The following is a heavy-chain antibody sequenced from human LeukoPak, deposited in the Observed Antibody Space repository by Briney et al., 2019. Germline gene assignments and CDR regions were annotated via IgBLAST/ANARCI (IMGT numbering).Heavy chain of an antibody. Sequence: PSETLSLTCTVSGGSISSGSYYWSWIRQPAGKGLEWIGRIYTSGSTNYNPSLKSRVTISVDTSKNQFSLKLSSVTAADTAVYYCARTMGWLRLVRLLREPNWFDPWGQGTLVTVSS. J-gene: IGHJ5*02. CDR3: ARTMGWLRLVRLLREPNWFDP. CDR1: GGSISSGSYY. CDR2: IYTSGST. V-gene: IGHV4-61*02. D-gene: IGHD5-12*01.